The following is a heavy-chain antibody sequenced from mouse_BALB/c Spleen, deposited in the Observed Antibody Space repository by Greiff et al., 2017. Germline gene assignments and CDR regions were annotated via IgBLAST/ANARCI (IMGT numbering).Heavy chain of an antibody. Sequence: QVQLQQSGAELVRPGSSVTISCKASGYAFSSYWMNWVQQRPGQGLEWMGQIYPGDGDTNYNGKFKGKATLTADKSSSTAYMQLSSLTSEDSAVYIGAGGWLLQFAYWGQGTLVTVSA. CDR1: GYAFSSYW. J-gene: IGHJ3*01. CDR3: AGGWLLQFAY. V-gene: IGHV1-80*01. D-gene: IGHD2-3*01. CDR2: IYPGDGDT.